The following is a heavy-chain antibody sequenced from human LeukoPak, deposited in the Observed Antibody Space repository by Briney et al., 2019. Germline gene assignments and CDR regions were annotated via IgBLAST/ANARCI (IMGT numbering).Heavy chain of an antibody. D-gene: IGHD1-26*01. CDR3: AREGRIVGATTHYYMDV. CDR2: INPNSGGT. Sequence: ASVKVSCKASGYTFTGYYMHWVRQAPGQGLEWMGRINPNSGGTNYAQKFQGRVTITADESTSTAYMELSSLRSEDTAVYYCAREGRIVGATTHYYMDVWGKGTTVTVSS. V-gene: IGHV1-2*06. CDR1: GYTFTGYY. J-gene: IGHJ6*03.